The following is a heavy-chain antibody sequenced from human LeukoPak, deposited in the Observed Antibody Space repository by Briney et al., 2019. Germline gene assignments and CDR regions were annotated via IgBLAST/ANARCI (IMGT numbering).Heavy chain of an antibody. V-gene: IGHV4-31*03. CDR2: IYYSGST. CDR1: GGSISSGGYY. Sequence: TSSQTLSLTCTVSGGSISSGGYYWSWIRQHPGKGLEWIGYIYYSGSTYYNPSLKSRVTISVDTSKTQFSLKLSSVTAADTAVYYCARGAIGLVPAAIDYWGQGTLVTVSS. J-gene: IGHJ4*02. D-gene: IGHD2-2*01. CDR3: ARGAIGLVPAAIDY.